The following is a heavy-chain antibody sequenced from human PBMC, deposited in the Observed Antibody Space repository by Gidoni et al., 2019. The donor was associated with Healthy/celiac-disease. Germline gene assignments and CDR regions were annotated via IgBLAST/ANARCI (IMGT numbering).Heavy chain of an antibody. V-gene: IGHV1-69*01. J-gene: IGHJ5*02. CDR3: ARVWLVRDQNWFDP. Sequence: QVQLVQSGAEVKKPGSSVKVSCKASGGPFSSYAISWVRQAPGQGLEWMGGIIPIFGTANYAQKFQGRVTITADESTSTAYMELSSLRSEDTAVYYCARVWLVRDQNWFDPWGQGTLVTVSS. CDR2: IIPIFGTA. D-gene: IGHD3-10*01. CDR1: GGPFSSYA.